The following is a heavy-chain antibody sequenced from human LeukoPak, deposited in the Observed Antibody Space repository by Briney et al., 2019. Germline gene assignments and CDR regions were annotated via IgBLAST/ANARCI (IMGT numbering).Heavy chain of an antibody. J-gene: IGHJ4*02. Sequence: GGSLRLSCAASGFTFSSYEMNWVRQAPGKGLEWVSYISSSGSTIYYADSVKGRFTISRDNSKNTLYLQMDSVRAEDTAVYYCAKGHYHGSGSYWVWGQGTLVTVSS. CDR1: GFTFSSYE. CDR2: ISSSGSTI. D-gene: IGHD3-10*01. CDR3: AKGHYHGSGSYWV. V-gene: IGHV3-48*03.